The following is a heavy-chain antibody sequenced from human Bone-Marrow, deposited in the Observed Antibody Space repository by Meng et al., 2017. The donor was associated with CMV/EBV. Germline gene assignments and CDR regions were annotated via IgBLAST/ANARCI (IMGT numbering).Heavy chain of an antibody. CDR1: CFTFRRYS. J-gene: IGHJ4*02. D-gene: IGHD1-26*01. CDR3: ARDMGEWEFDY. CDR2: ISSSSSYI. V-gene: IGHV3-21*01. Sequence: LSRAPSCFTFRRYSMTWVRQAPGKGLECVSSISSSSSYIYYADSVKGRFTISRDNAKNSLYLQINSLRAEDTAVYYCARDMGEWEFDYWGQGTLVTVSS.